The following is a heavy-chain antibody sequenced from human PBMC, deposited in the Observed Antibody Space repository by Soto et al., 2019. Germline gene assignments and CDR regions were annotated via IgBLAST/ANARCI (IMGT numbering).Heavy chain of an antibody. CDR2: INPNSGGT. CDR1: GYTFTGYY. D-gene: IGHD2-8*01. Sequence: ASVKVSCKASGYTFTGYYMHWVRQAPGQGLEWMGWINPNSGGTNYAQKFQGWVTMTRDTSISTAYMELSRLRSDDTAVYYCARSCTNGVCYHSYYYGMDVWGQGTTVTVSS. CDR3: ARSCTNGVCYHSYYYGMDV. J-gene: IGHJ6*02. V-gene: IGHV1-2*04.